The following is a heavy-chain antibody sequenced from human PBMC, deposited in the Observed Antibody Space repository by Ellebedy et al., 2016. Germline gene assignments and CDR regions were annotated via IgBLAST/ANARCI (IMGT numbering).Heavy chain of an antibody. CDR2: ISAYNGDT. CDR1: GYTFSNYG. CDR3: ARGGMLYCSSTYCVDY. D-gene: IGHD2-2*01. Sequence: ASVKVSXXASGYTFSNYGFTWVRQAPGQGLEWMGWISAYNGDTNYAQKLQGRVTMTTDTSTSTAYMELRSLISDDTAMYYCARGGMLYCSSTYCVDYWGQGTLVTVSS. J-gene: IGHJ4*02. V-gene: IGHV1-18*01.